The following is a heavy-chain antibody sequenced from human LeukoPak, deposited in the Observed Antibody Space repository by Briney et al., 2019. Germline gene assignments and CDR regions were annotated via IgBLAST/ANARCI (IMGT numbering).Heavy chain of an antibody. CDR1: GITLSNYG. J-gene: IGHJ6*03. D-gene: IGHD2-21*01. Sequence: GGSLRLSCAVSGITLSNYGMSWVRQAPGKGLEWVAGIIGSGGSTNYADSVKGRFTISRDNPKNTLFLQMSSLRAEDTAVYYCAKYFGFCGVTGCPAGWCMDVWGTGTTVTVSS. V-gene: IGHV3-23*01. CDR2: IIGSGGST. CDR3: AKYFGFCGVTGCPAGWCMDV.